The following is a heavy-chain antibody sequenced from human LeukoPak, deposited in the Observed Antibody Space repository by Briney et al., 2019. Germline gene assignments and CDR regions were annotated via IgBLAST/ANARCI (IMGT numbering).Heavy chain of an antibody. CDR1: GYTFTSYY. CDR3: ALFDYYGSGGYYNGNWFDP. J-gene: IGHJ5*02. CDR2: INPSGGST. D-gene: IGHD3-10*01. Sequence: ASVKVSCKASGYTFTSYYMHWVRQAPGQGLEWMGIINPSGGSTSYAQKFQGRVTMTRDTSTSTVYMELSSLRSEDTAVYYCALFDYYGSGGYYNGNWFDPWGQGTLVTVSS. V-gene: IGHV1-46*01.